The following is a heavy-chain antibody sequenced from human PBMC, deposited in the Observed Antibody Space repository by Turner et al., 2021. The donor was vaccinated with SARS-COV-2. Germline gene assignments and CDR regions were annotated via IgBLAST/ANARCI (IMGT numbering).Heavy chain of an antibody. CDR2: ISGDGDST. CDR3: AKDLAAYYDSSGYYSYYYGVDV. D-gene: IGHD3-22*01. Sequence: EVQLLVSGGGLLQPGGSLRLSCAASGFTFISYAMSWVGQAPGKGLEWVSSISGDGDSTYYADSVKGRFTISRDNSKNTLYLQMHSLRAEDTAVYYCAKDLAAYYDSSGYYSYYYGVDVWGQGTTVTVSS. CDR1: GFTFISYA. J-gene: IGHJ6*02. V-gene: IGHV3-23*01.